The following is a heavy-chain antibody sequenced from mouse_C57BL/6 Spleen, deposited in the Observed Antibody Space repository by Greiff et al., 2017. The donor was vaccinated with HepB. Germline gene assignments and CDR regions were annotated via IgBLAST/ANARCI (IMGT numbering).Heavy chain of an antibody. CDR2: INPGSGGT. CDR3: ARSVGDYPFAY. D-gene: IGHD2-4*01. V-gene: IGHV1-54*01. CDR1: GYAFTNYL. J-gene: IGHJ3*01. Sequence: VQLQQSGAELVRPGTSVKVSCKASGYAFTNYLIEWVKQRPGQGLEWIGVINPGSGGTNYNEKFKGKATLTADKSSSTAYMQLSSLTSEDSAVYFGARSVGDYPFAYWGQGTLVTVSA.